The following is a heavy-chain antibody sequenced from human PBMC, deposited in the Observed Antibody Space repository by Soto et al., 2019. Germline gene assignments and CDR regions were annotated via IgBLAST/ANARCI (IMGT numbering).Heavy chain of an antibody. CDR3: ARDLRIHYDSSGYYYGRGGMDV. CDR1: GFTFSSYG. D-gene: IGHD3-22*01. J-gene: IGHJ6*02. Sequence: LRLSCAASGFTFSSYGMHWVRQAPGKGLEWVAVIWYDGSNKYYADSVKGRFTISRDNSKNTLYLQMNSLRAEDTAVYYCARDLRIHYDSSGYYYGRGGMDVWGQGTTVTVSS. V-gene: IGHV3-33*01. CDR2: IWYDGSNK.